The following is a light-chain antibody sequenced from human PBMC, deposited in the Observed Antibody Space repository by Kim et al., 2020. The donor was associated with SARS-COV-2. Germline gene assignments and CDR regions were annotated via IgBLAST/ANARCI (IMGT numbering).Light chain of an antibody. J-gene: IGKJ2*01. CDR2: DAS. Sequence: LSVSPGGRATRSCRASQSINSNLAWYQQRPGQAPRLLIYDASTRATGIPARFSGSGSGTEFTLTISSLQSEDLAVYHCQQYNYWYTFGQGTKLEI. CDR1: QSINSN. CDR3: QQYNYWYT. V-gene: IGKV3-15*01.